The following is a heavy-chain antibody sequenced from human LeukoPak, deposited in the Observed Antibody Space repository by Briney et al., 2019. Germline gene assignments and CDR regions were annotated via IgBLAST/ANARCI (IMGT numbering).Heavy chain of an antibody. CDR2: INHSGST. J-gene: IGHJ4*02. CDR3: ARGIWFGEGYYFDY. Sequence: KPSETLSLTCTASGGSISSYYWSWIRQPPGKGMEWIGEINHSGSTNYNPSLKSRVTISVDTSKNQFSLNLSSVTAADTAVYYCARGIWFGEGYYFDYWGQGTLVTVSS. V-gene: IGHV4-34*01. CDR1: GGSISSYY. D-gene: IGHD3-10*01.